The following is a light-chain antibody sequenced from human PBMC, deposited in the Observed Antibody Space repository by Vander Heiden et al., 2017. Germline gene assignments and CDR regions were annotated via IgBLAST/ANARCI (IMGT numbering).Light chain of an antibody. CDR1: QSISSW. V-gene: IGKV1-5*03. Sequence: DIQMTKPPSTLSASVGDRVTITCRASQSISSWLAWYQQKPGNAPKLLIYKASNLEPGVPSRFSGSGSGTEFTLTISSLQPDDCATYYCQQYNSYSWTFGQGTKVEIK. CDR3: QQYNSYSWT. CDR2: KAS. J-gene: IGKJ1*01.